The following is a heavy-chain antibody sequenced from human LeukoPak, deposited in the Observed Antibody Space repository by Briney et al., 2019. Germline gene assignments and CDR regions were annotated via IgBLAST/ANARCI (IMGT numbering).Heavy chain of an antibody. CDR2: IDEDGSGK. D-gene: IGHD3-16*01. CDR3: AGGVS. V-gene: IGHV3-7*03. CDR1: GFVPRSYW. Sequence: GGSLRLSCALSGFVPRSYWMYWVRQAPGKGLEWVANIDEDGSGKNYVDSVKGRFTISRDNAWTSVYLQMNSLKAEDTAVYYCAGGVSWGQGTLVTVSS. J-gene: IGHJ5*02.